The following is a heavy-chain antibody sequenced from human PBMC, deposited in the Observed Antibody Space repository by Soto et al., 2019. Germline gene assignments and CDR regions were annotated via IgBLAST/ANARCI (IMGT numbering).Heavy chain of an antibody. D-gene: IGHD3-3*01. Sequence: QPGGSLRLSCAASGFSVSSNYMSWVRQAPGKGLEWVSVIYIGGGTSYADSVKGRFTISRDTSKDTLYLQMNSLSAEDTAVYYCAIVSAPSDYYYAMDVWGQGTTVTVSS. CDR2: IYIGGGT. J-gene: IGHJ6*02. CDR1: GFSVSSNY. CDR3: AIVSAPSDYYYAMDV. V-gene: IGHV3-53*01.